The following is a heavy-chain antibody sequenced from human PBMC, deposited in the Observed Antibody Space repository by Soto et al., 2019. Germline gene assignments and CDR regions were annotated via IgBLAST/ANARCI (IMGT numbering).Heavy chain of an antibody. CDR3: ARAKGLLTVTTSWFDP. Sequence: QVQLQESGPGLVKPSQTLSLTCTVSGGSISSGDHYWSLIRQPPGKGLEWIGYIYYSGSTYYNPSLKNRVTISGDTSKNQFSLKLSSVTAADTALYYCARAKGLLTVTTSWFDPWGQGALVTVSS. CDR2: IYYSGST. J-gene: IGHJ5*02. CDR1: GGSISSGDHY. D-gene: IGHD4-17*01. V-gene: IGHV4-30-4*01.